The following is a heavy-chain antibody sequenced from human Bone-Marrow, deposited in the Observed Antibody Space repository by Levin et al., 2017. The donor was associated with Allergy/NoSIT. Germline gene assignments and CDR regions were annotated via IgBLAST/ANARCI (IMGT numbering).Heavy chain of an antibody. Sequence: HPGGSLRLSCAASGFTFSSYSMNWVRQAPGKGLEWVSYISSSSSTIYYADSVKGRFTISRDNAKNSLYLQMNSLRAEDTAVYYCARELQAGYGNFVDYWGQGTLVTVSS. CDR1: GFTFSSYS. CDR2: ISSSSSTI. CDR3: ARELQAGYGNFVDY. D-gene: IGHD5-12*01. J-gene: IGHJ4*02. V-gene: IGHV3-48*01.